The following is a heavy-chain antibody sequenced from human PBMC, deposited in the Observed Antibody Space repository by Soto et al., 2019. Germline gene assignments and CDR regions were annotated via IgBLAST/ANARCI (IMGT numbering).Heavy chain of an antibody. CDR2: INAGNGNT. CDR1: GYTFTSYA. J-gene: IGHJ6*02. Sequence: ASVKVSCKASGYTFTSYAMHWVRQAPGQRLEWMGWINAGNGNTKYSQKFQGRVTITRDTSASTAYMELSSLRSEDTAVYYCARELGITMVRGVTGGMDVWGQGTTVTVSS. CDR3: ARELGITMVRGVTGGMDV. D-gene: IGHD3-10*01. V-gene: IGHV1-3*01.